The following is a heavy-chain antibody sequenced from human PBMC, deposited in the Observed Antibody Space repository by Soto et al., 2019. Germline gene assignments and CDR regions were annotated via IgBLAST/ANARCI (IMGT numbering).Heavy chain of an antibody. Sequence: SETLSLTXTVSGGSISSGGYYWGWIRQHPGKGLEWIGYIYYSGSTYYNPSLKSRVTISVDTSKNQFSLKLSSVTAADTAVYYCARSGPRFGELLSTPDYWGQGTLVTVSS. CDR2: IYYSGST. CDR1: GGSISSGGYY. V-gene: IGHV4-31*03. D-gene: IGHD3-10*01. CDR3: ARSGPRFGELLSTPDY. J-gene: IGHJ4*02.